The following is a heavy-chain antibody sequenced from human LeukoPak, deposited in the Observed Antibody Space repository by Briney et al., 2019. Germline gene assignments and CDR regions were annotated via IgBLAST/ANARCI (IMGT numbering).Heavy chain of an antibody. CDR2: ISAYNGNT. CDR1: GYTFTSYG. V-gene: IGHV1-18*01. D-gene: IGHD3-10*01. Sequence: ASVKVSCKASGYTFTSYGISWVRQAPGQGLEWMGWISAYNGNTNYAQKLQGRVTMTTDTSTSTAYMELRSLGSDDTAVYYCARDFDTPPTTYGSGSYFDRWGQGTLVTVSS. J-gene: IGHJ4*02. CDR3: ARDFDTPPTTYGSGSYFDR.